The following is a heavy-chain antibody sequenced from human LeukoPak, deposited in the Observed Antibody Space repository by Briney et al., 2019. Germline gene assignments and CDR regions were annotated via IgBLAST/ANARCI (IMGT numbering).Heavy chain of an antibody. D-gene: IGHD2-2*01. V-gene: IGHV3-30*02. CDR2: IRYDGSNK. CDR3: AKTAWYCSSTSCYVFPHTLIRDYYFDY. CDR1: GFTFSSYG. J-gene: IGHJ4*02. Sequence: GGSLRLSCAASGFTFSSYGMHWVRQAPGKGLEWVAFIRYDGSNKYYADSVKGRFTISRDNSKNTLYLQMNSLRAEDTAVYYCAKTAWYCSSTSCYVFPHTLIRDYYFDYWGQGTLVTVSS.